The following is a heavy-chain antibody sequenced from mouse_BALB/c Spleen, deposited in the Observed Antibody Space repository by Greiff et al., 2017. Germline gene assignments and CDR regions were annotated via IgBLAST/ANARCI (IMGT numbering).Heavy chain of an antibody. V-gene: IGHV1-69*02. CDR2: IYPSDSYT. Sequence: QVQLQQPGAKLVRPGASVKLSCKASGYTFTSYWINWVKQRPGQGLEWIGNIYPSDSYTNYNQKFKDKATLTVDKSSSTAYMQLSSPTSEDSAVYYCTRPLYYGNYQAAMDYWGQGTSVTVSS. CDR1: GYTFTSYW. J-gene: IGHJ4*01. D-gene: IGHD2-1*01. CDR3: TRPLYYGNYQAAMDY.